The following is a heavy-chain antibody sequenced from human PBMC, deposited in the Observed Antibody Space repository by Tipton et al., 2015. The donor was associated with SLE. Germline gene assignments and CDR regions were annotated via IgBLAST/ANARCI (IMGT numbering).Heavy chain of an antibody. Sequence: SLRLSCVASGFSFSSRWMSWVRQAPGKGLEWVANIKPDGDDKYYVDSVKGRFTISRDIARNILDLQMSSLRLDDTALYYCGKDINAGAMDVWGQGTTVVVSS. CDR1: GFSFSSRW. D-gene: IGHD1-14*01. CDR2: IKPDGDDK. J-gene: IGHJ6*02. CDR3: GKDINAGAMDV. V-gene: IGHV3-7*03.